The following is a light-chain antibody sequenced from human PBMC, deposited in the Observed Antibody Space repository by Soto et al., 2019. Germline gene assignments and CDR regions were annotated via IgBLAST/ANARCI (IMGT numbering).Light chain of an antibody. Sequence: EIVLTQSPATLSSFPGDRVTLSCRASQYINTRLAWYQHRPGQAPRLLIYQTSIRAAGIPARFSASGSGTDFTLTIGDVHTEDFALYYCHQRQSWPRTFGQGTKGDI. V-gene: IGKV3-11*01. CDR1: QYINTR. J-gene: IGKJ1*01. CDR2: QTS. CDR3: HQRQSWPRT.